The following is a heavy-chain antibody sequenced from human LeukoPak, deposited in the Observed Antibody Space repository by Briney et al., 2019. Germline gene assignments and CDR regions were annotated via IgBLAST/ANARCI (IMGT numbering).Heavy chain of an antibody. CDR1: GYTFTIYG. CDR3: ARAALSCQLVPYYYYCMDV. D-gene: IGHD6-13*01. Sequence: ASVNVSCKASGYTFTIYGISGGRQAPGQGLEWMGWISAYNVNTHYAQTLQRRVTLTTDTSTTTAFLALRSLSSHDPAVYYCARAALSCQLVPYYYYCMDVWGQGPTVTVSS. CDR2: ISAYNVNT. V-gene: IGHV1-18*01. J-gene: IGHJ6*02.